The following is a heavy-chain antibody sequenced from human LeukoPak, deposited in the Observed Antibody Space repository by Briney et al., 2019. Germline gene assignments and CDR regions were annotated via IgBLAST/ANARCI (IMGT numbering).Heavy chain of an antibody. CDR2: SSSSDDGK. J-gene: IGHJ3*02. Sequence: GGSLRLSCTASGLSLNSYAISWVRQVPGKGLEWVSASSSSDDGKWYADSVRGRFTISRDNSKNTLYLQMNSLRAEDTAVYYCAKDIRSGCYLCAFDIWGQGTRVTVSS. CDR1: GLSLNSYA. CDR3: AKDIRSGCYLCAFDI. D-gene: IGHD6-19*01. V-gene: IGHV3-23*01.